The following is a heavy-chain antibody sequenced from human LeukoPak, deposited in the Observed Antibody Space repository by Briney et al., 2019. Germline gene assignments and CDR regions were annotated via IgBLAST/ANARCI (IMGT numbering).Heavy chain of an antibody. CDR2: ISSSSSYI. V-gene: IGHV3-21*01. CDR3: ARSHIVVVPAADNWFDP. J-gene: IGHJ5*02. Sequence: PGGSLRLSCAASGFTFSSYSMNWVRQAPGKGLEWVSSISSSSSYIYYADSVKGRFTTSRDNAKNSLYLQMNSLRAEDTAVYYCARSHIVVVPAADNWFDPWGQGTLVTVSS. D-gene: IGHD2-2*01. CDR1: GFTFSSYS.